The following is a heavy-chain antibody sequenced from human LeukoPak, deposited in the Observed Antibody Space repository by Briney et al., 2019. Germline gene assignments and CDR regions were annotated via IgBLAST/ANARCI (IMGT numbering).Heavy chain of an antibody. CDR2: IYHSGST. J-gene: IGHJ3*02. CDR3: ARAPRRRPLNDGAFDI. Sequence: PSETLSLTCTVSGYSISSGYYWGWIRQPPGKGLEWIGSIYHSGSTYYNPSLKSRVTISVDTSKTQFSLKLSSVTAADTAVYYCARAPRRRPLNDGAFDIWGQGTMVTVSS. V-gene: IGHV4-38-2*02. CDR1: GYSISSGYY.